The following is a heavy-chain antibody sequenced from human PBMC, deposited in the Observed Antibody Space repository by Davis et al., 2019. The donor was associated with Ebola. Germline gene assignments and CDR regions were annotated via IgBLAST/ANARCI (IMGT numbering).Heavy chain of an antibody. CDR3: TSARTLFDIVVVPAANYYFDY. J-gene: IGHJ4*02. CDR1: GFTFSGSA. Sequence: GGSLRLSCAASGFTFSGSAMHWVRQASGKGLEWVGRIRSKANSYSTAYAASVKGMFTISRDDSKNTAYLQMNSLKTEDTAVYYCTSARTLFDIVVVPAANYYFDYWGQGTLVTVSS. V-gene: IGHV3-73*01. CDR2: IRSKANSYST. D-gene: IGHD2-2*01.